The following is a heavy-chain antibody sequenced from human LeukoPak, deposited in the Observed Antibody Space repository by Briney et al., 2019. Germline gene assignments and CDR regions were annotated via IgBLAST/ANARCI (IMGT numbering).Heavy chain of an antibody. D-gene: IGHD5-12*01. CDR2: VYYGRTT. CDR3: VRHDGRGGATMGAFDS. Sequence: SETLSLTCTVSAASFISSSHHWGWIRQSPGKGLEWIGTVYYGRTTYYNPSLDVRVTISLDTSANHFSLQLNSVTAADTAVYYCVRHDGRGGATMGAFDSWGQGSLVTVSS. V-gene: IGHV4-39*01. CDR1: AASFISSSHH. J-gene: IGHJ5*01.